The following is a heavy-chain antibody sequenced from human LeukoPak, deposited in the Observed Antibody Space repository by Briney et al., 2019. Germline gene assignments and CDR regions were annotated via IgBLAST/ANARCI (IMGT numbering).Heavy chain of an antibody. CDR2: IIPIFGTA. CDR1: GGTFSSYA. V-gene: IGHV1-69*06. D-gene: IGHD6-6*01. CDR3: ATEEKQLVRSFAAFDI. J-gene: IGHJ3*02. Sequence: SVKVSCKASGGTFSSYAISWVRQAPGQGLEWMGGIIPIFGTANYAQKFQGRVTITADKSTSTAYMELSSLRSEDTAVYYCATEEKQLVRSFAAFDIWGQGTMVTVSS.